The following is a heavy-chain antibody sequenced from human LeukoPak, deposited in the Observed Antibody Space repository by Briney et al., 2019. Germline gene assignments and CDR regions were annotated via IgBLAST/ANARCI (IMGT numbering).Heavy chain of an antibody. J-gene: IGHJ6*02. CDR3: VNEVGTYYYGMDV. CDR2: ISSNGGST. D-gene: IGHD1-1*01. Sequence: GGSLRLSCSASGFTFSSYAMHWVRQAPGKGLEYVSAISSNGGSTYYADSAKGRFTISRDNSKNTLYLQMSSLRAEDTAVYYCVNEVGTYYYGMDVWGQGTTVTVSS. V-gene: IGHV3-64D*06. CDR1: GFTFSSYA.